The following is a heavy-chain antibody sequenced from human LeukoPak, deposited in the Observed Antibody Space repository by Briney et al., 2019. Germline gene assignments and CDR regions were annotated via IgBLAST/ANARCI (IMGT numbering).Heavy chain of an antibody. V-gene: IGHV4-34*01. CDR2: INHSGST. CDR3: ARRITMVRGVKRSWFDP. CDR1: GGSFSSYY. D-gene: IGHD3-10*01. J-gene: IGHJ5*02. Sequence: PSETLSLTCAVYGGSFSSYYWSWIRQPPGKGLEWIGEINHSGSTNYNPSLKSRVTISVDTSKNQFSLKLSSVTAADTAVYYCARRITMVRGVKRSWFDPWGQGTLVTVSS.